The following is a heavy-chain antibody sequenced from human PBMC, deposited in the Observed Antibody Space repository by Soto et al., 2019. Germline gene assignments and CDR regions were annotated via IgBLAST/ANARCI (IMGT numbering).Heavy chain of an antibody. Sequence: SETLSLTCTVSGGSVSSGSYYWSWIRQPPGKGLEWIGYIYYSGSTNYNPSLKSRVTISVDTSKNQFSLKLSSVTAADTAVYYCARSTKRDFWSVYDFVYWGQGTLVTASS. V-gene: IGHV4-61*01. J-gene: IGHJ4*02. CDR1: GGSVSSGSYY. D-gene: IGHD3-3*01. CDR2: IYYSGST. CDR3: ARSTKRDFWSVYDFVY.